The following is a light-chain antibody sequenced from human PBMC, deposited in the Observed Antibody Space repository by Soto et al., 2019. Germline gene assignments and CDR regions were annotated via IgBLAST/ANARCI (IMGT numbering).Light chain of an antibody. CDR2: KAS. Sequence: DIQMTQSPSTLSASVGDRVTITCRASQSISSWLAWYQQKPGKAPKVLIYKASSLESGVPSRFSGSGSETEFTLTISSLQPDDFATYYCQQYDRRPYTFGQGTKLEIK. CDR1: QSISSW. CDR3: QQYDRRPYT. V-gene: IGKV1-5*03. J-gene: IGKJ2*01.